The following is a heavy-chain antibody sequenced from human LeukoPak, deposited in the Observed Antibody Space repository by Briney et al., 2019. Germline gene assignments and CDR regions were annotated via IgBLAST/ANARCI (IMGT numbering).Heavy chain of an antibody. CDR3: ARARNDYGDYVFDF. D-gene: IGHD4-17*01. J-gene: IGHJ4*02. CDR2: IKQDASEK. CDR1: GFIFSSYW. Sequence: PGGSLRLSCSASGFIFSSYWMSWVRQAPGKGLEWVATIKQDASEKYYVDSVEGRFIISRDNAKNSLYLQVNSLRAEDTAVYYCARARNDYGDYVFDFWGQGTLVTVSS. V-gene: IGHV3-7*01.